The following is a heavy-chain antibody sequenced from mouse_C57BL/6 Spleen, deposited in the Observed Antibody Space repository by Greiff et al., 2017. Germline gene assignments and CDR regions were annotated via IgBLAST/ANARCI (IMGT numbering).Heavy chain of an antibody. D-gene: IGHD1-1*01. V-gene: IGHV5-4*01. Sequence: EVQVVESGGGLVKPGGSLKLSCAASGFTFSSYAMSWVRQTPEKRLEWVATISDGGSYTYYPANVKGRFTISSNNAKNNMSLQMSHLKSEDTAMYYYERGYYYGFDDWGQVTTLTVSS. CDR2: ISDGGSYT. J-gene: IGHJ2*01. CDR1: GFTFSSYA. CDR3: ERGYYYGFDD.